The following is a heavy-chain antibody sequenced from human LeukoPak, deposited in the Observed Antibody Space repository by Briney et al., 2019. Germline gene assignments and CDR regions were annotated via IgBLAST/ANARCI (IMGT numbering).Heavy chain of an antibody. D-gene: IGHD3-10*01. Sequence: PGRSLRLSCAASGFTFSSYSMNWVRQAPGKGLEWVSYISSSSSTIYYADSVKGRFTISRDNAKNSLYLQMNSLRDEDTAVYYCARDGTSVWFGELFDYWGQGTLVTVSS. J-gene: IGHJ4*02. CDR3: ARDGTSVWFGELFDY. V-gene: IGHV3-48*02. CDR1: GFTFSSYS. CDR2: ISSSSSTI.